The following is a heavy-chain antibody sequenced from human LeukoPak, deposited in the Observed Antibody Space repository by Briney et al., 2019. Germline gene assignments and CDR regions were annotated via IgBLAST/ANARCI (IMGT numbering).Heavy chain of an antibody. J-gene: IGHJ4*02. CDR2: IKPNSGGT. CDR1: GYTFTDYY. V-gene: IGHV1-2*02. Sequence: ASVKVSCKASGYTFTDYYMHWVRQAPGQGLEWMGWIKPNSGGTSYSRKFQGRVTMTRDTSISTAYMELSSLRSDDTAVYYCARDLPYYYDSSGYYSGGDYWGQGTLVTVSS. D-gene: IGHD3-22*01. CDR3: ARDLPYYYDSSGYYSGGDY.